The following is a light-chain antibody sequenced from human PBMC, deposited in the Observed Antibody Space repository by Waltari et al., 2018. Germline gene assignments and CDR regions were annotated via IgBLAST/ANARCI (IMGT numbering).Light chain of an antibody. J-gene: IGKJ5*01. CDR1: QRIKNN. CDR3: QQYDNWPLT. V-gene: IGKV3-15*01. Sequence: ETVMTQSPATLSVYPGERATLSCRASQRIKNNLAWYQQKGGQAPRLLRFDASTRATGISARFSGSGYGTEFTLTISSLQSEDFAVYYCQQYDNWPLTFGQGTRLDIK. CDR2: DAS.